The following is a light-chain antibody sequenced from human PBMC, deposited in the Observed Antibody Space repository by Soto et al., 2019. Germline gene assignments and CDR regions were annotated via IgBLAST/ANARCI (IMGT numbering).Light chain of an antibody. CDR2: SNN. V-gene: IGLV1-44*01. CDR1: SSNIGSNT. Sequence: QSVLTQPPSASGTPGQRVTISCSGSSSNIGSNTVNWYQQLPGTAPKLLIYSNNQRPSGVPDQFSGSKSGTSASLAISGLQSEDEADYYCAAWDDSRNGYVFGTGTKVTVL. J-gene: IGLJ1*01. CDR3: AAWDDSRNGYV.